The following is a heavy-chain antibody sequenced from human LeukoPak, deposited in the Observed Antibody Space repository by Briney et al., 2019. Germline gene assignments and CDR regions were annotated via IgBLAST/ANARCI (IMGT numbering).Heavy chain of an antibody. CDR2: INPNSGGT. CDR1: GYTFTGYY. CDR3: ARAGLVDTAMAYDY. V-gene: IGHV1-2*02. D-gene: IGHD5-18*01. Sequence: GSSVKVSCKASGYTFTGYYMHWVRQAPGQGLEWMGWINPNSGGTNYAQKFQGRVTMTRDTSISTAYMELSRLRSDDTAVYYCARAGLVDTAMAYDYWGQGTLVTVSS. J-gene: IGHJ4*02.